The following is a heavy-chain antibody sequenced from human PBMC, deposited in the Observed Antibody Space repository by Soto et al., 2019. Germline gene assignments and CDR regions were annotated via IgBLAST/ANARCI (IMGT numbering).Heavy chain of an antibody. CDR1: GYSISSGYY. D-gene: IGHD4-17*01. CDR2: IYHSGST. V-gene: IGHV4-38-2*02. J-gene: IGHJ3*02. CDR3: ARAEDYGDYEAFDI. Sequence: SETLSLTCTVSGYSISSGYYWGWIRQPPGKGLEWIGSIYHSGSTYYNPSLKSRVTISVDTSKNQFSLKLSSVTAADTAVYYCARAEDYGDYEAFDIWGQGTMVT.